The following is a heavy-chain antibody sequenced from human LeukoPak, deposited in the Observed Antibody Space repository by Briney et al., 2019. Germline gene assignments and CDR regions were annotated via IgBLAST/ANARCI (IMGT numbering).Heavy chain of an antibody. D-gene: IGHD1-26*01. J-gene: IGHJ4*02. CDR1: GGSISSGTYY. Sequence: SETLSLTCSVSGGSISSGTYYWSWIRQSPGKGLEWIGYIYPGGTTSYNPSLTSRVTISLDRSRSQFSLKLSSVTAADTAVYYCARQVGSSRIDYWGQGTLVTVSS. CDR2: IYPGGTT. CDR3: ARQVGSSRIDY. V-gene: IGHV4-61*01.